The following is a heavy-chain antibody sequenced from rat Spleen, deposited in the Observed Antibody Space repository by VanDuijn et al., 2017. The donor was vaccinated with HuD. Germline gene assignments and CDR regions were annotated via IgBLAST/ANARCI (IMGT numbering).Heavy chain of an antibody. CDR3: ATAGSRVSRFAY. Sequence: EVQLVESGGGLVQPGRSLKLSCAASGFTFSSFPMAWVRQAPKKGLEWVASISPSGSTTHYRDSVRGRFTIFRDVAKSTLYLQMDSLRSEDTATYYCATAGSRVSRFAYWGQGTLVTVSS. CDR1: GFTFSSFP. V-gene: IGHV5-19*01. D-gene: IGHD1-4*01. CDR2: ISPSGSTT. J-gene: IGHJ3*01.